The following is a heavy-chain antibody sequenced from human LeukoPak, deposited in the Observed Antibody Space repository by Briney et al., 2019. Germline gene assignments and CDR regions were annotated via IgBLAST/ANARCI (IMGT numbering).Heavy chain of an antibody. V-gene: IGHV3-21*01. CDR1: GFTFSSYS. CDR3: ARSSGYSSGYIDY. J-gene: IGHJ4*02. Sequence: GGSLRLSCAASGFTFSSYSMNWVRQAPGKGLEWVSSISSSSSYIYYADSVKGRFTISRDNAKNSLYLQMNSLRAEDTAVYYCARSSGYSSGYIDYWGQGTLVTVSS. CDR2: ISSSSSYI. D-gene: IGHD6-19*01.